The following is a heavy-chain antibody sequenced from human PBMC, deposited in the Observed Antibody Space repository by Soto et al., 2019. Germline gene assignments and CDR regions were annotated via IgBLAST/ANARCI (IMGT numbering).Heavy chain of an antibody. J-gene: IGHJ6*02. CDR1: GYTLTELS. CDR3: ASGGSYGHYYYYGMDV. D-gene: IGHD5-18*01. V-gene: IGHV1-24*01. CDR2: FDPEDGEA. Sequence: ASVKVSCKVSGYTLTELSMHWVRQAPGKGLEWMGGFDPEDGEAIYAQKFQGRVTMTEDTSTDTAYMELSSLRSEDTAVYYCASGGSYGHYYYYGMDVWGQGTTVTVSS.